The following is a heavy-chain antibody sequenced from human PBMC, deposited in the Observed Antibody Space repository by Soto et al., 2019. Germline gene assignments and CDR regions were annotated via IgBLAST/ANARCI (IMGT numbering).Heavy chain of an antibody. V-gene: IGHV4-30-2*01. D-gene: IGHD3-10*01. CDR2: IYHSGST. CDR1: GGSISSGGYS. CDR3: ARGITMVRGVMEGLDY. J-gene: IGHJ4*02. Sequence: QLQLQESGSGLVKPSQTLSLTCAVSGGSISSGGYSWSWIRQPPGKGLEWIGYIYHSGSTYYNPSLKSRVTISVDRSKNQFSLKLSSVTAADTAVYYCARGITMVRGVMEGLDYWGQGTLVTVSS.